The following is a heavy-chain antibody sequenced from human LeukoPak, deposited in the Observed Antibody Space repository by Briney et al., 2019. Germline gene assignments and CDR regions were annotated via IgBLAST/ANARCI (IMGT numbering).Heavy chain of an antibody. Sequence: ASVKVSCKASGYTFTSYAMHWVRQAPGQGLEWMGWINADNGNTKYSQKFQGRVTITRDTSASTAYMELSSLRSEDTAVYYCARGTYGSADHLPDLLDYRGQGTLVTVSS. V-gene: IGHV1-3*01. D-gene: IGHD3-10*01. CDR1: GYTFTSYA. CDR2: INADNGNT. J-gene: IGHJ4*02. CDR3: ARGTYGSADHLPDLLDY.